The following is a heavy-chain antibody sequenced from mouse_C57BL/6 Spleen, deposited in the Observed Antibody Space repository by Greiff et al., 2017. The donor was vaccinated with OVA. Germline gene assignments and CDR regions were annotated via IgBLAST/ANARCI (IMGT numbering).Heavy chain of an antibody. J-gene: IGHJ2*01. V-gene: IGHV5-17*01. D-gene: IGHD2-4*01. CDR3: ARPQNYDVGYFDY. CDR2: ISSGSSTI. CDR1: GFTFSDYG. Sequence: EVKLVESGGGLVKPGGSLKLSCAASGFTFSDYGMHWVRQAPEKGLEWVAYISSGSSTIYYADTVKGRFTISRDNAKNTLFLQMTSLRSEDTAMYYCARPQNYDVGYFDYWGQGTTLTVSS.